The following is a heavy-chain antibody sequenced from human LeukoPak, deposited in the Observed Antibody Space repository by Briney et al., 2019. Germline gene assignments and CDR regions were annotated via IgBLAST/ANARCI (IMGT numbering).Heavy chain of an antibody. CDR2: INPSGGDT. J-gene: IGHJ4*02. Sequence: ASVKVSCKASGYTFTSYYMHWVRQAPGQGLEWMGIINPSGGDTSYAQNFQGRLTMIRDKSTNTVYMEMTSLRSEDTTVYYCARKVIDNLRFYYWGQVTLVTFAS. CDR3: ARKVIDNLRFYY. D-gene: IGHD2-21*01. V-gene: IGHV1-46*01. CDR1: GYTFTSYY.